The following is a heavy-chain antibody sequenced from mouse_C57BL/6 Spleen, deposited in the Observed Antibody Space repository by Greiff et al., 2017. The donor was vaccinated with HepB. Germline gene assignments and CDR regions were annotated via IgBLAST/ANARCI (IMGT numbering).Heavy chain of an antibody. J-gene: IGHJ2*01. V-gene: IGHV1-50*01. D-gene: IGHD1-1*01. CDR2: IDPSDSYT. Sequence: QVQLQQPGAELVKPGASVKLSCKASGYTFTSYWMQWVKQRPGQGLEWIGEIDPSDSYTNYNQKFKGKATLTVDTSSSTAYMQLSSLTSEDSAVYYCALITTVVGDYWGQGTTLTVSS. CDR3: ALITTVVGDY. CDR1: GYTFTSYW.